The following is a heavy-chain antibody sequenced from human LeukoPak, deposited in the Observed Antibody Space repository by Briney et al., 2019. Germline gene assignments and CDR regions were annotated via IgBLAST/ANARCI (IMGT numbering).Heavy chain of an antibody. CDR3: AKSGGYGLIDY. V-gene: IGHV4-59*04. Sequence: SETLSLTCGVSGGSLSFYYWSGIRQPPGKGLEGIGSIYSSGSTYYNASLQSRVTISIETSKNQISLRLNSVTAADTAMYYCAKSGGYGLIDYWGQGTLVTVSS. J-gene: IGHJ4*02. CDR1: GGSLSFYY. D-gene: IGHD1-26*01. CDR2: IYSSGST.